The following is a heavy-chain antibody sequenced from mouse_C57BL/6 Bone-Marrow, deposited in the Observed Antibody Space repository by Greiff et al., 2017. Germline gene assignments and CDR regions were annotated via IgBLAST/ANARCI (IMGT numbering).Heavy chain of an antibody. V-gene: IGHV1-81*01. CDR3: AREGGCHWYFDV. CDR2: IYPRSGNT. J-gene: IGHJ1*03. CDR1: GYTFTSYG. Sequence: QVQLQQSGAELARPGASVKLSCKASGYTFTSYGISWVKQRTGQGLEWIGEIYPRSGNTYYNEKFKGKATLTADKSSSTSYMELRSLTSEDSAVYFCAREGGCHWYFDVWGTGTTVTGSS.